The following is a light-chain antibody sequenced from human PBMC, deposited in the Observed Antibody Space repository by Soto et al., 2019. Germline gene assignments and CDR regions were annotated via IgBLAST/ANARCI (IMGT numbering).Light chain of an antibody. CDR3: QQYGFFLT. V-gene: IGKV1-5*01. CDR2: DGS. J-gene: IGKJ2*01. CDR1: QSISKW. Sequence: DIQMTQSPSTLSASVGDRVTITCRASQSISKWLAWSQQKPGKAPKLLIYDGSTLETGVPSRFSGSASGTEFTLTISSLQPDDFATYYCQQYGFFLTFGQGTKLEIK.